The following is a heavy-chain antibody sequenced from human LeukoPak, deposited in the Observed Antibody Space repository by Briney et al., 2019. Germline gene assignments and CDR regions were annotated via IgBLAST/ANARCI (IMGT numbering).Heavy chain of an antibody. CDR2: IYSGGST. D-gene: IGHD2-15*01. V-gene: IGHV3-53*01. Sequence: GGSLRLSCAASGFTVSSNYMSWVRQAPGKGLEWVSVIYSGGSTYYADSVKGRFTISRDNSKNTLYLQMNSLRAEDTSVYYCAREMEGMVGPPCLGYWGQGTPVTVSS. J-gene: IGHJ4*02. CDR3: AREMEGMVGPPCLGY. CDR1: GFTVSSNY.